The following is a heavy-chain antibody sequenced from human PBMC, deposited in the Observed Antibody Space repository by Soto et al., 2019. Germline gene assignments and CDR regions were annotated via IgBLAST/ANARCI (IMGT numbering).Heavy chain of an antibody. V-gene: IGHV1-18*01. CDR1: GYTFTSYV. CDR3: ARPRGLLVRCVVNPSYLDC. CDR2: ISTYNGNT. D-gene: IGHD2-21*01. J-gene: IGHJ4*02. Sequence: GASVKVSCKASGYTFTSYVISWVRQAPGQGLEWMGWISTYNGNTNHAENLQGRVTMTTDTSTSTAYMELRSLRSDDTAVYYCARPRGLLVRCVVNPSYLDCRGLGTLDTVSS.